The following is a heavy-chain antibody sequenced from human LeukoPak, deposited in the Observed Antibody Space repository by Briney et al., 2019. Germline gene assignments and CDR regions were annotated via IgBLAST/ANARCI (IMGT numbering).Heavy chain of an antibody. Sequence: ASVKVSCKASGYTFTGYYMYWVRQAPGQGLEWMGWINPNSGATNYAEKFQGRVTMTRDTSISTGYMELSRLRSDDTAVYYCPTPSESGWAFDFWGQGTLVTVSS. CDR1: GYTFTGYY. J-gene: IGHJ4*02. CDR2: INPNSGAT. V-gene: IGHV1-2*02. D-gene: IGHD6-19*01. CDR3: PTPSESGWAFDF.